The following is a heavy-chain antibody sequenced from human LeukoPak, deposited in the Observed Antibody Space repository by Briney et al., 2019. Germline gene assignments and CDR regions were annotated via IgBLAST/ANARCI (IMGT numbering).Heavy chain of an antibody. V-gene: IGHV4-38-2*01. Sequence: PSETLSLTCAVSGYSISSGYDWGWIREPPGKGLGWIGSIDHSGSTHYNPSLKSRVTISVDTSNNQFSLKLSSVTTADTAVYYCARGGDYWGQGTLVTVSS. CDR1: GYSISSGYD. D-gene: IGHD3-16*01. CDR3: ARGGDY. J-gene: IGHJ4*02. CDR2: IDHSGST.